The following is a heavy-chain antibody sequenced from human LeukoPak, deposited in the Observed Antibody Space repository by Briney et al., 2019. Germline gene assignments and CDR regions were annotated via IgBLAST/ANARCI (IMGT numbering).Heavy chain of an antibody. Sequence: QSGGSLRLSCAASGFTFSSYAMSWVRQAPGKGLEWVSAISGSGGSTYYADSVKGRFTISRDNSKNTLYLQMNSLRAEDTAVYYCARDRWYYYDSSGYYYYYYGMDVWGQGTTVTVSS. J-gene: IGHJ6*02. D-gene: IGHD3-22*01. CDR3: ARDRWYYYDSSGYYYYYYGMDV. V-gene: IGHV3-23*01. CDR2: ISGSGGST. CDR1: GFTFSSYA.